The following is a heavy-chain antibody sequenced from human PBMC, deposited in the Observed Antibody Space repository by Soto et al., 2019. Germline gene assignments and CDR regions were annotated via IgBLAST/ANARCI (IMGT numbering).Heavy chain of an antibody. CDR1: GGSISSGSYY. Sequence: PSETLSLTCTVSGGSISSGSYYWGWIRQPPGKGLEWIGSIYYSGSTYYNPSLKSRVTISVDTSKNQFSLKLSSVTAADTAVYYCARASRYCSGGSCHYFDYWGQGTLVTVSS. D-gene: IGHD2-15*01. CDR2: IYYSGST. CDR3: ARASRYCSGGSCHYFDY. J-gene: IGHJ4*02. V-gene: IGHV4-39*01.